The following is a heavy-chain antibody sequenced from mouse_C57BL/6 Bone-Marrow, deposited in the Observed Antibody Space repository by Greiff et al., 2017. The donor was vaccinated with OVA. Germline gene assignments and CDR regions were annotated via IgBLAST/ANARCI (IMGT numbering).Heavy chain of an antibody. CDR2: INPGSGGT. V-gene: IGHV1-54*01. CDR3: ARSGWLLPFAY. CDR1: GYAFTNYL. Sequence: QVQLKQSGAELVRPGTSVKVSCKASGYAFTNYLIEWVKQRPGQGLEWIGVINPGSGGTNYNEKFKGKATLTADKSSSTAYMQLSSLTSEDSAVYFCARSGWLLPFAYWGQGTLVTVSA. D-gene: IGHD2-3*01. J-gene: IGHJ3*01.